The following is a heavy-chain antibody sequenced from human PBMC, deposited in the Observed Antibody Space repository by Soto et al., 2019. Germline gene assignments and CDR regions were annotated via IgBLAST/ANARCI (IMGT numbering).Heavy chain of an antibody. CDR3: ARDGGYGAGSYLDY. V-gene: IGHV1-18*04. CDR2: ISAFNGNT. Sequence: QVQLVQSGAEVKRPGASVKVSCKASNYMFGSYGITWVRQAPGQVPEWMGWISAFNGNTKYPQNLQGRVTMTTDTSTATAYMELRALRSDDSAMYFSARDGGYGAGSYLDYWGQGTLVTVSS. CDR1: NYMFGSYG. J-gene: IGHJ4*02. D-gene: IGHD3-10*01.